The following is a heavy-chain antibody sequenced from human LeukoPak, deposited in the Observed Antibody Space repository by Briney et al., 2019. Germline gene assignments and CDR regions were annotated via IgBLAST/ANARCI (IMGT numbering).Heavy chain of an antibody. CDR3: ARDPGYSSSSFFDY. Sequence: PGRSLRLPCAASGFTFSSYAMHWVRQAPGKGLEWVAVISYDGSNKYYADSVKGRFTISRDNSKNTLYLQMNSLRAEDTAVYYCARDPGYSSSSFFDYWGQGTLVTVSS. J-gene: IGHJ4*02. D-gene: IGHD6-6*01. CDR1: GFTFSSYA. V-gene: IGHV3-30-3*01. CDR2: ISYDGSNK.